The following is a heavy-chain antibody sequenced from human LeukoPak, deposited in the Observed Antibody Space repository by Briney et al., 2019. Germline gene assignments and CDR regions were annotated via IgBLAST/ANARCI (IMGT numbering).Heavy chain of an antibody. D-gene: IGHD3-16*01. J-gene: IGHJ5*02. V-gene: IGHV1-8*01. CDR3: ARGVRSRGLPRRGYNWFDP. CDR1: GYTFTSYD. CDR2: MNPNSGNT. Sequence: ASVKVSCKASGYTFTSYDINWVRRATGQGLEWMGWMNPNSGNTGYAQKFQGRVTMARNTSISTAYMELSSLRSEDTAVYYCARGVRSRGLPRRGYNWFDPWGQGTLVTVSS.